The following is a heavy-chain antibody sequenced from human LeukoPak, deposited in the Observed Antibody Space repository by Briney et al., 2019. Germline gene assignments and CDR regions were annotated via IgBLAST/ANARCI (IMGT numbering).Heavy chain of an antibody. V-gene: IGHV3-48*02. CDR3: AKGGYTYGGRLFDY. J-gene: IGHJ4*02. D-gene: IGHD5-18*01. CDR1: GFTFSSYN. CDR2: ISSSGNTI. Sequence: GGSLRLSCAASGFTFSSYNINWVRQAPWKGLEWLSYISSSGNTIYYADSVKGRFTISRDNAKNSVYLQMNSLRDEDAAVYYCAKGGYTYGGRLFDYWGQGTLVTVSS.